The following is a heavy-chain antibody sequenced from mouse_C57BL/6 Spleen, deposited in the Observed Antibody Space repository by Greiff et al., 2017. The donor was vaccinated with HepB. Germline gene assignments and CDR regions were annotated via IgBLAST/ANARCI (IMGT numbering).Heavy chain of an antibody. D-gene: IGHD2-4*01. V-gene: IGHV1-50*01. Sequence: QVQLQQPGAELVKPGASVKLSCKASGYTFTSYWMQWVKQRPGQGLEWIGEIDPSDSYTNYNQKFKGKATLTVDTSSSTAYMQLSSLTSEAAAVYYGARRDYDDYFDYWGQGTTLTVSS. CDR1: GYTFTSYW. J-gene: IGHJ2*01. CDR3: ARRDYDDYFDY. CDR2: IDPSDSYT.